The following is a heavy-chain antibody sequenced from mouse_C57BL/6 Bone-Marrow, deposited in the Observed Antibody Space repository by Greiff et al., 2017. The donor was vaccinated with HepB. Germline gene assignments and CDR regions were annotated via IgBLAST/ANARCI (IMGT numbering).Heavy chain of an antibody. J-gene: IGHJ3*01. CDR1: GFNIKDDY. Sequence: EVQLQRSGAELVRPGASVKLSCTASGFNIKDDYMHWVKQRPEQGLEWIGWIDPENGDTEYASKFQGKATITADTSSNTAYLQLSSLTSEDTAVYYCTTGNGNGFAYWGQGTLVTVSA. CDR2: IDPENGDT. V-gene: IGHV14-4*01. CDR3: TTGNGNGFAY. D-gene: IGHD2-1*01.